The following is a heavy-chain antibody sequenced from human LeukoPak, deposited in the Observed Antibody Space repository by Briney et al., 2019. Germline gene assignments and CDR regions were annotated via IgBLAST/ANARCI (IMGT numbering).Heavy chain of an antibody. CDR2: IYYSGST. V-gene: IGHV4-59*01. CDR1: GGSISSYY. D-gene: IGHD1-26*01. CDR3: ARPLRSPGAWDAFDI. J-gene: IGHJ3*02. Sequence: SETLSLTCTVSGGSISSYYWRWIRQPPGKGLEWIGYIYYSGSTNYNPSLKSRVTISVDTSKNQFSLKLSSVTAADTAVYYCARPLRSPGAWDAFDIWGQGTMVTVSS.